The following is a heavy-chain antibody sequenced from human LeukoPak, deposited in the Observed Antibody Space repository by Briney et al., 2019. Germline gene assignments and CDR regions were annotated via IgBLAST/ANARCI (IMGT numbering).Heavy chain of an antibody. CDR1: GFTFSSYS. CDR3: AKDRKRTEYYFDY. D-gene: IGHD1-14*01. Sequence: GGSLRLSCAASGFTFSSYSMNWVRQAPGKGLEWVSSISSSSSYIYYADSVKGRFTISRDNAKNSLYLQMNSLRAEDTAVYYCAKDRKRTEYYFDYWGQGTLVTVSS. CDR2: ISSSSSYI. V-gene: IGHV3-21*01. J-gene: IGHJ4*02.